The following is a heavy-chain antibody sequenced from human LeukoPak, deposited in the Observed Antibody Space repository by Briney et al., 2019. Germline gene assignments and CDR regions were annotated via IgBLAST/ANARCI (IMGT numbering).Heavy chain of an antibody. D-gene: IGHD1-14*01. CDR1: GGSISSYY. Sequence: PSETLSLTCTVSGGSISSYYWSWIRQPPGKGLEWIGYIYYSGSTNYNPSLKSRVTISVDTSKNQFSLKLSSVTAAGTAVYYCATSGTTEWLDGTWGQGTLVTVSS. CDR3: ATSGTTEWLDGT. V-gene: IGHV4-59*08. J-gene: IGHJ5*02. CDR2: IYYSGST.